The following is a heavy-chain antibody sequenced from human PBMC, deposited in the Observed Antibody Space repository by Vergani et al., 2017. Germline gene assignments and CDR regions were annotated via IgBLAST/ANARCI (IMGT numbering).Heavy chain of an antibody. D-gene: IGHD6-13*01. CDR2: ISWNSGSI. CDR3: ARDLAGTYYFDY. V-gene: IGHV3-9*01. CDR1: GFTFDDYA. J-gene: IGHJ4*02. Sequence: EVQLVESGGGLVQPGRSLRLSCAASGFTFDDYAIHWVRQAPGKGLEWVSGISWNSGSIGYADSVKGRFTISRDNAKNSLYLQMNSLRAEDTAVYYCARDLAGTYYFDYWGQGTLVTVSS.